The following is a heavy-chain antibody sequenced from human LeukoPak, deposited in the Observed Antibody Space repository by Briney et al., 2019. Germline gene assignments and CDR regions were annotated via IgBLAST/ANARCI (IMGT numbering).Heavy chain of an antibody. D-gene: IGHD3-10*01. V-gene: IGHV4-38-2*01. CDR3: ARTLGDYGSGSYYY. CDR2: IYHSGST. Sequence: SETLSLTCAVSGYSISSGYYWGWIRQPPGKGLEWIGSIYHSGSTYYNPSLKSRVTISVDTSKNQFSLKLSSVTAADTAVYYCARTLGDYGSGSYYYWGQGTLVTVSS. CDR1: GYSISSGYY. J-gene: IGHJ4*02.